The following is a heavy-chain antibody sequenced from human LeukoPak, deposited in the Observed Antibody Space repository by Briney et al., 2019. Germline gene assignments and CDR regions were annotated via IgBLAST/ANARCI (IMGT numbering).Heavy chain of an antibody. CDR3: AKDPKVTLIPDAFDI. CDR2: ISGSGGST. V-gene: IGHV3-23*01. D-gene: IGHD3-16*01. J-gene: IGHJ3*02. Sequence: GGSLRLSCAASGFTFSSYGMSWVRQAPGKGLEWVSAISGSGGSTYYADSVKGRFTISRDNSKSTLYLQMSSLRAEDTAVYYCAKDPKVTLIPDAFDIWGQGTMVTVSS. CDR1: GFTFSSYG.